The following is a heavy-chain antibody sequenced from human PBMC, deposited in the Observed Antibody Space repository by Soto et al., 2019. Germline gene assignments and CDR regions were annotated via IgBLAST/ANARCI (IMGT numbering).Heavy chain of an antibody. J-gene: IGHJ6*02. Sequence: SVKVSCKTSGGTFSSYAISWVRQARGQGLEWMGGIIPIFGTANYAQKFQGRVTITADKSTSTAYMELSSLRSEDTAVYYCAILGDDYGGNSYYYYGMDVWGQGTTVTVSS. CDR3: AILGDDYGGNSYYYYGMDV. CDR1: GGTFSSYA. CDR2: IIPIFGTA. D-gene: IGHD4-17*01. V-gene: IGHV1-69*06.